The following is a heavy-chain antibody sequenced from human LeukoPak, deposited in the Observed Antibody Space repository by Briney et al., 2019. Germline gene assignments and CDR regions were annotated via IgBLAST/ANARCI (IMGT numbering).Heavy chain of an antibody. CDR1: GGSIRSYY. CDR2: IYYSGST. D-gene: IGHD3-10*01. Sequence: SETLSLTCTVSGGSIRSYYWSWIRQPPGKGLEWIGYIYYSGSTNYNPSLKSRVTISVDTSKNQFSLKLSSVTAADTAVYYCARNEARYYGSGSYPIFDYWGQGTLVTVSS. CDR3: ARNEARYYGSGSYPIFDY. J-gene: IGHJ4*02. V-gene: IGHV4-59*01.